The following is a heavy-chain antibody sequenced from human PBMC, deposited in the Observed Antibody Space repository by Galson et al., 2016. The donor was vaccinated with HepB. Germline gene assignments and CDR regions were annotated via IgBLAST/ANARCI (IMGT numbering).Heavy chain of an antibody. V-gene: IGHV4-39*01. CDR3: ARFEFKHYDISTGWLPHNVFDI. D-gene: IGHD3-9*01. CDR1: GGSIISSSHY. J-gene: IGHJ3*02. Sequence: SETLSLTCTVSGGSIISSSHYWGWVRQPPGKGLEWIGNIYYIGNSDYNPSLKSRITISVDTSKNQFSLKLSSVTAADTAVYYCARFEFKHYDISTGWLPHNVFDIWGQGTKVTVSS. CDR2: IYYIGNS.